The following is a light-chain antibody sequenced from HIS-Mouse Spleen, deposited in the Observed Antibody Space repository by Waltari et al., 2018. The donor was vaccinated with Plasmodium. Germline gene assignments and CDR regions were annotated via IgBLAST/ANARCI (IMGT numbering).Light chain of an antibody. V-gene: IGKV1-5*03. CDR2: KAS. CDR1: QGISSR. J-gene: IGKJ1*01. CDR3: QQYNSYSWT. Sequence: DIQMTQSPSTLSASVGDRVPITCRASQGISSRLAWYQQKPGKAPKLLIYKASSLESGVPSRFSGSGSGTEFTLTISSLQPDDFATYYCQQYNSYSWTFGQGTKVEIK.